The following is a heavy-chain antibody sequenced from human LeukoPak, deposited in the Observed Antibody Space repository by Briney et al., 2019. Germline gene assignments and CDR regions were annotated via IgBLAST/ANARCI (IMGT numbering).Heavy chain of an antibody. V-gene: IGHV3-23*01. Sequence: PGGSLRLSCAASGFTFSSYAMSWVRQAPGKGLQWVSAISGSGGSTYYADSVKGRFTISRDNSKNTLYLQMNSLRAGDTAVYYCANDLPMFRGVAIMPFDYSGQGTLVTVSS. CDR1: GFTFSSYA. D-gene: IGHD3-10*01. CDR3: ANDLPMFRGVAIMPFDY. CDR2: ISGSGGST. J-gene: IGHJ4*02.